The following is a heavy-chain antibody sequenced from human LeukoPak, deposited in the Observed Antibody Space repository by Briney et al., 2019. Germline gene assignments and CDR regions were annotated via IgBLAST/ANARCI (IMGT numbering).Heavy chain of an antibody. V-gene: IGHV1-2*02. J-gene: IGHJ4*02. Sequence: GASVTVSCKASGYTFTGDFLHWVRQAPGQGLEWMGWVNPNSGGTKYAQKFQGRVTMTRDTSISTAYMELSRLRPDDTAVYFRAVDPPGDMAQPTGDFWGQGTLVTVSS. CDR3: AVDPPGDMAQPTGDF. CDR2: VNPNSGGT. CDR1: GYTFTGDF. D-gene: IGHD5-24*01.